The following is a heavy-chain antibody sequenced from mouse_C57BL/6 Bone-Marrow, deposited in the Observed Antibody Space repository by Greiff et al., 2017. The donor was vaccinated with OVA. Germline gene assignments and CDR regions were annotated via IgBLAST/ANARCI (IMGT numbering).Heavy chain of an antibody. V-gene: IGHV1-72*01. CDR3: ARRWLLYAMDY. Sequence: QVQLQQPGAELVKPGASVKLSCNASGYTFTSYWMHWVKQRPGRGLEWIGRIDPNSGGTKYNEKFKSKATLTVDKPSSTAYMQLSSLTSEDSAVYYCARRWLLYAMDYWGQGTSVTVSS. D-gene: IGHD2-3*01. J-gene: IGHJ4*01. CDR2: IDPNSGGT. CDR1: GYTFTSYW.